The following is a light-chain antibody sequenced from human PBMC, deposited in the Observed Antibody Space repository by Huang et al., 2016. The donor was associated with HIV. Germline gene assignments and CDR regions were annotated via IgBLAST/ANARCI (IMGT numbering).Light chain of an antibody. CDR3: QQYYTSPQT. V-gene: IGKV4-1*01. CDR1: QSVLSRATNKNY. Sequence: DIVMTQSPDSLAVPLGEAATLTCRSSQSVLSRATNKNYLAWFQQKSGQSPKVLMFWASTREAGVPDRFSGSGSGTHSTLTINNVKTEDVAIYYCQQYYTSPQTFGPGTRVEI. J-gene: IGKJ1*01. CDR2: WAS.